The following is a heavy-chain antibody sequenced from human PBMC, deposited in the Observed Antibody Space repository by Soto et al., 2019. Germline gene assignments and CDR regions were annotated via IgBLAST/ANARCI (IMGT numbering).Heavy chain of an antibody. CDR2: IIPMFGTA. CDR3: ARSRANYYDSRGYYYSTFDY. V-gene: IGHV1-69*12. Sequence: QVQLVQSGAEVKKPGSSVKVSCKTSGGTFSSYAISWVRQAPGQGLEWMGGIIPMFGTANYAQKFQGRVTITADESTSTAYMELSSLRSEDTAVYYCARSRANYYDSRGYYYSTFDYWGQVNLVTVSS. CDR1: GGTFSSYA. D-gene: IGHD3-22*01. J-gene: IGHJ4*02.